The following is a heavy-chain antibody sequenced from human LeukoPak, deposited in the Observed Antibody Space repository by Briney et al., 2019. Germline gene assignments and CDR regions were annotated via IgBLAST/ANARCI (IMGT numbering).Heavy chain of an antibody. CDR2: IKSKTDGGTT. D-gene: IGHD2-8*01. J-gene: IGHJ3*02. Sequence: GGSLRLSCAASGFTFSNAWMSWVRQAPGKGLEWVGRIKSKTDGGTTDYAAPVKGRFTISRDDSKNTLYLQMNSLKVEDTALYYCARHLDVDKCVSSTPVCYGVYCYSPDAGDDAFDIWGQGTTVTVSS. CDR1: GFTFSNAW. V-gene: IGHV3-15*01. CDR3: ARHLDVDKCVSSTPVCYGVYCYSPDAGDDAFDI.